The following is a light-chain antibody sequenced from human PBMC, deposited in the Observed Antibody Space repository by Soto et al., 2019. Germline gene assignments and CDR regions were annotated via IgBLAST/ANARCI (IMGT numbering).Light chain of an antibody. CDR2: GAS. CDR3: HHYGASPFT. CDR1: QNFGRSF. V-gene: IGKV3-20*01. Sequence: EIVLSQSPGTLSLSPGERATLSCRASQNFGRSFLAWYQQKPGQAPRLLIYGASNRATGIPDRFIASGSGTDFTLTISRLEPEDFAVYYCHHYGASPFTFGPGTKVDIK. J-gene: IGKJ3*01.